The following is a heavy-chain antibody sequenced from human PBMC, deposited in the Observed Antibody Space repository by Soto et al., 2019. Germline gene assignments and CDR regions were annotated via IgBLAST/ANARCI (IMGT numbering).Heavy chain of an antibody. CDR3: ARVSVREDNLYYYYGMDV. D-gene: IGHD3-10*01. CDR1: GYTFTGYY. J-gene: IGHJ6*02. CDR2: INPNSGGT. V-gene: IGHV1-2*04. Sequence: ASVTVSCKASGYTFTGYYMHWVRQAPRQGLEWMGWINPNSGGTNYAQKFQGWVTMTRDTSISTAYMELSRLRSDDTAVYYCARVSVREDNLYYYYGMDVWGQGTTVTVSS.